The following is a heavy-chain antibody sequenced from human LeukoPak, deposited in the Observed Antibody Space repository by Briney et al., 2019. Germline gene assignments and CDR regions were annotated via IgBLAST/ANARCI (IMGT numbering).Heavy chain of an antibody. J-gene: IGHJ3*02. CDR3: ARHFDNGDYKKTFDI. CDR1: GGSISSSYF. Sequence: SETLSLTCTVSGGSISSSYFWGWIRQPPGKGLEWIGSIYYSGSTYYDPSLKSRVTISVDTSKYQFSLKLSSVTAADTAVYYCARHFDNGDYKKTFDIWGQGTMVTVSS. V-gene: IGHV4-39*01. CDR2: IYYSGST. D-gene: IGHD4-17*01.